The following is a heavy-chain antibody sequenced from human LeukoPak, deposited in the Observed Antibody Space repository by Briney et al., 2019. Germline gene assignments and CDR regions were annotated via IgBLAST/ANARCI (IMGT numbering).Heavy chain of an antibody. CDR1: GFTFSSYA. CDR2: ISYDGSNK. CDR3: ARYAPPTTVVTRFFDY. D-gene: IGHD4-11*01. V-gene: IGHV3-30-3*01. J-gene: IGHJ4*02. Sequence: GGSLRLSCAASGFTFSSYAMHWVRQAPGKGLEWVAVISYDGSNKYYADSVKGRFTISRDNSKNTLYLQMNSLRAEDTAVYYCARYAPPTTVVTRFFDYWGQGTLVTVSS.